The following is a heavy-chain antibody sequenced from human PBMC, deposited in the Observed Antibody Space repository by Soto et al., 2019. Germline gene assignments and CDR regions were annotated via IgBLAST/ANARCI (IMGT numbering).Heavy chain of an antibody. Sequence: SETLSLTCTVSGGSISSYYWSWIRQPPGKGLEWIGYIYYSGSTNYNPSLKSRVTISVDTSKNQFSLKLSSVTAADTAVYYCASTREGWNDFYFDYWGQGTLVTVSS. CDR2: IYYSGST. V-gene: IGHV4-59*01. D-gene: IGHD1-1*01. CDR3: ASTREGWNDFYFDY. J-gene: IGHJ4*02. CDR1: GGSISSYY.